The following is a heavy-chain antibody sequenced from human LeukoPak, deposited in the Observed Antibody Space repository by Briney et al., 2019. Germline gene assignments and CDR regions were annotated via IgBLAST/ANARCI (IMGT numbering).Heavy chain of an antibody. Sequence: PSETLSLTCTVSGGSISSYYWSWIRQPPGKGLEWIGYIYYSGSTNYNPSLKSRVTISVDTSKNQFSLKLSSVTAADTAVYHCARRYRGYDPWGQGTLVTVSS. D-gene: IGHD1-26*01. V-gene: IGHV4-59*01. CDR3: ARRYRGYDP. CDR2: IYYSGST. J-gene: IGHJ5*02. CDR1: GGSISSYY.